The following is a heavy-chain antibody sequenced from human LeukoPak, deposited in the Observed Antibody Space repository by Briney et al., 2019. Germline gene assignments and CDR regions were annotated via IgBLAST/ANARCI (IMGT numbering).Heavy chain of an antibody. V-gene: IGHV1-8*01. CDR3: ARDRGYYYDSSGYYYV. Sequence: APVKVSCKASGYTFTSYDINWVRQATGQGLEWVGWMNPNSGNTGYAQKFQGRDTMTRNTSISTAYMELSSLRSEDTAVYYCARDRGYYYDSSGYYYVWGQGTLVTVSS. J-gene: IGHJ4*02. CDR2: MNPNSGNT. CDR1: GYTFTSYD. D-gene: IGHD3-22*01.